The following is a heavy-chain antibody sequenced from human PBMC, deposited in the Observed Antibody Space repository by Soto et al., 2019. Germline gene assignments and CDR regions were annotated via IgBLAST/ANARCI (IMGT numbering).Heavy chain of an antibody. D-gene: IGHD2-2*01. Sequence: EVQLLESGGGLVQPGGSLRLSCAASGFTFSTYAMSWVRQAPRKGLEWVSAISGNGGDYTYYVDSVKGRFTISRDNSKNTLYLQMNSLRAEDTAVYYCVPLCRYCSTTTPSWCQGTLVTVSS. CDR3: VPLCRYCSTTTPS. CDR2: ISGNGGDYT. CDR1: GFTFSTYA. V-gene: IGHV3-23*01. J-gene: IGHJ4*02.